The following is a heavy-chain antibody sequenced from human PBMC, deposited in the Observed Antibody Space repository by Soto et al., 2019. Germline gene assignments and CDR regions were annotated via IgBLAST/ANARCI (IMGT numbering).Heavy chain of an antibody. Sequence: SVKGSCKASGYTFTSYGISWVRQAPGQGLEWMGRIIPILGIANYAQKFQGRVTITADKSTSTAYMELSSLRSEDTAVYYCARDRYDIVVVVAATQDAFDIWGQGTMVTVSS. CDR2: IIPILGIA. D-gene: IGHD2-15*01. CDR1: GYTFTSYG. CDR3: ARDRYDIVVVVAATQDAFDI. V-gene: IGHV1-69*04. J-gene: IGHJ3*02.